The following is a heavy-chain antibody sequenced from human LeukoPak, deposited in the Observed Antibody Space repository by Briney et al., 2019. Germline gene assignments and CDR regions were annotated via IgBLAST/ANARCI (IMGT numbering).Heavy chain of an antibody. CDR2: IYYSGST. Sequence: SETLSLTCTVSGGSISSTSYYWGWIRQPPGKGLEWIGNIYYSGSTYYNPSLNSRVTISVDTSKNQFSLKLSSVTAADTAVYYCARVRPMVRGVRPFDYWGQGTLVTVSS. V-gene: IGHV4-39*01. D-gene: IGHD3-10*01. CDR3: ARVRPMVRGVRPFDY. CDR1: GGSISSTSYY. J-gene: IGHJ4*02.